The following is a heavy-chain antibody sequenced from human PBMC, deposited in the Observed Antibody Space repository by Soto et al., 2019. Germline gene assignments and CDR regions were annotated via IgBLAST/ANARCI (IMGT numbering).Heavy chain of an antibody. CDR3: ARGGGNTVIDDPSDI. CDR2: IYYTGST. D-gene: IGHD2-21*01. V-gene: IGHV4-31*03. Sequence: PSETLSLTCTVSGGSISSGSYYWSWIRQHPGKGLEWIGCIYYTGSTYYNSSLKSRVTISLDTSKNQVSLRLSSVTAADTAVYYCARGGGNTVIDDPSDIWGQGTMVTV. CDR1: GGSISSGSYY. J-gene: IGHJ3*02.